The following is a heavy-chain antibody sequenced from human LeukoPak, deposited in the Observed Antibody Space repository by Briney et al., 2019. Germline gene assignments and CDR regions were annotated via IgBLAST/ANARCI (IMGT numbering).Heavy chain of an antibody. V-gene: IGHV3-30*03. J-gene: IGHJ4*02. Sequence: GGSLRLSCAASGFTFSNYAMTWVRQAPGKGLEWVALISYDESNKYYADSVKGRFTISRDNSKNTLYLQMNSLRAEDTALYYCASKWYCGGDCYYQIDFWGQGTLVTVSS. CDR2: ISYDESNK. D-gene: IGHD2-21*02. CDR1: GFTFSNYA. CDR3: ASKWYCGGDCYYQIDF.